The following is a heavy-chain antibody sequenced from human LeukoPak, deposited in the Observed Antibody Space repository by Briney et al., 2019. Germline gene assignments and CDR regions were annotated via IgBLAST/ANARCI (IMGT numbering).Heavy chain of an antibody. Sequence: ASVKVSCKASGYTFTSYSISWVRQAPGQGLEWMGWISAYNGNTNYAQKFQGRVTMTTDTSTSTAYMELRSLRSDDAAVYYCARSGTTLYYYYGMDVWGQGTTVTVSS. D-gene: IGHD1-1*01. CDR2: ISAYNGNT. CDR3: ARSGTTLYYYYGMDV. J-gene: IGHJ6*02. V-gene: IGHV1-18*01. CDR1: GYTFTSYS.